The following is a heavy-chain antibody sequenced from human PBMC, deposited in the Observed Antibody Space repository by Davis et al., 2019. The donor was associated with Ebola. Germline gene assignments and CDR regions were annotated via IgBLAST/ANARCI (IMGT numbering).Heavy chain of an antibody. CDR3: ARDPSDLTRGYYNYKDV. CDR1: RIAFSRYA. J-gene: IGHJ6*03. D-gene: IGHD3-3*01. Sequence: GESLKISCAASRIAFSRYAMNWVRPAPGKGLEWVSFISSGGDSTIYADSVKGRFTISRDNSKNTLYLQMNSLRAEDTAVYYCARDPSDLTRGYYNYKDVWGKVTAVTVSS. V-gene: IGHV3-48*01. CDR2: ISSGGDST.